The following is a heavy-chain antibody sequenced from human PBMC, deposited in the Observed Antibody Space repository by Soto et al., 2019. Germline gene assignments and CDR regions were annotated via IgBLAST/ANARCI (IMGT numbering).Heavy chain of an antibody. Sequence: HPGGSLRLSCAASGFTFSSYAMSWVRQAPGKGLEWVSAISGSGGSTYYADSVKGRFTISRDNSKNTLSLQMNSLTAKDTAVYFCAKRRGAGGHFDYWGQGALVTVSS. CDR2: ISGSGGST. J-gene: IGHJ4*02. CDR1: GFTFSSYA. CDR3: AKRRGAGGHFDY. V-gene: IGHV3-23*01. D-gene: IGHD2-15*01.